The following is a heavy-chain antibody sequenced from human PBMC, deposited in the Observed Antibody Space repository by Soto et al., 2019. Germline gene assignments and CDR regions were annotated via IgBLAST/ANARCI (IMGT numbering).Heavy chain of an antibody. CDR2: LSGSGGST. Sequence: GGSLRLSCVASGFTFTSYAMSWVRQAPGQGLEWVSALSGSGGSTYYADSGMGRCTIFCDNSKNTLYLQMNSRGAEDTAVYYCAKGSSGWYVYYFDYWGQGTLVTVSS. J-gene: IGHJ4*02. D-gene: IGHD6-19*01. V-gene: IGHV3-23*01. CDR3: AKGSSGWYVYYFDY. CDR1: GFTFTSYA.